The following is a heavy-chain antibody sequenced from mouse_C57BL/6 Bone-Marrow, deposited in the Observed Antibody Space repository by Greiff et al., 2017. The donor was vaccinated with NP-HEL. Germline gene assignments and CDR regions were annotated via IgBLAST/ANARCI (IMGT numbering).Heavy chain of an antibody. V-gene: IGHV1-75*01. J-gene: IGHJ2*01. D-gene: IGHD2-2*01. CDR1: GYTFTDSY. CDR2: LFPGSGST. CDR3: ARLGGYDGGDFDY. Sequence: VQLQQSGPELVKPGASVKISCKASGYTFTDSYINWVKQRPGQGLEWIGWLFPGSGSTYYNEKFKGKAPLTVDKSSSTAYMLLSSLTSEDSAVYFCARLGGYDGGDFDYWGQGTTLTVSS.